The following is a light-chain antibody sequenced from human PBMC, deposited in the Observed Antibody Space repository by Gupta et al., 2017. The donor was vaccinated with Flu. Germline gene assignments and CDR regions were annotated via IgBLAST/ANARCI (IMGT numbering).Light chain of an antibody. CDR2: DVN. CDR1: SSDVGGYNY. J-gene: IGLJ3*02. V-gene: IGLV2-11*01. Sequence: QSALTQPRSVSGSRGQSVTISCTGTSSDVGGYNYVSWYQQHPGTAPKLLIYDVNERPSGVPARFSGSKSGNTASLTIXGXQAEDEXDYYCCSYAGNDIYWVLGGGTRLTVL. CDR3: CSYAGNDIYWV.